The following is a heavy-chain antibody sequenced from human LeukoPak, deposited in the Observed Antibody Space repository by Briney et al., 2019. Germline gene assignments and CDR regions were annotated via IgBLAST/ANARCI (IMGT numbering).Heavy chain of an antibody. V-gene: IGHV1-69*04. CDR2: IIPILGIA. Sequence: GSSVKVSCKASGGTFSSYAISWVRQAPGQGLEWMGRIIPILGIANYAQKFQGRVTITADKSTSTAYMELSSLRSEDTAVYYCARGGYGYLFDYWGQGALVTVSS. CDR1: GGTFSSYA. CDR3: ARGGYGYLFDY. J-gene: IGHJ4*02. D-gene: IGHD5-12*01.